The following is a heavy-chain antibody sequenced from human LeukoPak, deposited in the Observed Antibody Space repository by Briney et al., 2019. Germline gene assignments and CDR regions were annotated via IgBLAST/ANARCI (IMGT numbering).Heavy chain of an antibody. D-gene: IGHD3-10*01. J-gene: IGHJ4*02. Sequence: SETLSLTCTVSGGSISSSSYYWGWIRQPPGKGLEWIGSTYYSGSTYYNPSLKSRVTISVDTSKNQFSLKLSSVTAADTAVYYCARITMVRGVIFDYWGQGTLVTVSS. CDR1: GGSISSSSYY. CDR3: ARITMVRGVIFDY. V-gene: IGHV4-39*07. CDR2: TYYSGST.